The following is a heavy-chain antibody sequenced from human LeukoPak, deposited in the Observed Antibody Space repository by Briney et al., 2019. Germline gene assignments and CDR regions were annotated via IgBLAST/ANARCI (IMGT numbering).Heavy chain of an antibody. Sequence: KAGGSLRLSFAASGFTFSSYSMNWVRQAPGKGLEWVSSISSSSSYIYYADSVKGRFTISRDNAKNSLYLQMNSLRAEDTAVYYCARGLKRWLIAAAGLDYWGQGTLVTVSS. CDR2: ISSSSSYI. V-gene: IGHV3-21*01. CDR3: ARGLKRWLIAAAGLDY. CDR1: GFTFSSYS. D-gene: IGHD6-13*01. J-gene: IGHJ4*02.